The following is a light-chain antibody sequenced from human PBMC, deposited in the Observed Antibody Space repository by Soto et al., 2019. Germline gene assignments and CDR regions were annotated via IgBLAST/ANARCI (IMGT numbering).Light chain of an antibody. Sequence: EVVLTQSPGTLSLSPGERATLSCRASQSVSSSYLAWYQQKAGQAPRLLIYGASSRATGIPDRFSGSGSGTDFTLTISRLEPEDFAVYYCQQYGSSSLTFGQGTKVEIK. CDR1: QSVSSSY. V-gene: IGKV3-20*01. CDR3: QQYGSSSLT. CDR2: GAS. J-gene: IGKJ1*01.